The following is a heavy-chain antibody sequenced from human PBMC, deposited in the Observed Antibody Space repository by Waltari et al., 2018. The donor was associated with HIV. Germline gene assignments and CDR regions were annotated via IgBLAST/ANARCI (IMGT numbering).Heavy chain of an antibody. CDR1: GGIFFFSS. V-gene: IGHV1-69*04. CDR3: ARVPYSSGWYGDNIDY. J-gene: IGHJ4*02. CDR2: VVPVLNSA. D-gene: IGHD6-19*01. Sequence: QVQLVQSGAEGKKPGSSVKVSCKASGGIFFFSSFTWGRQAPGQGLEWMGRVVPVLNSATYAEKFRGRVTITADKSTSTAYMEMSGLRSEDTAVYFCARVPYSSGWYGDNIDYWGQGTLVIVSS.